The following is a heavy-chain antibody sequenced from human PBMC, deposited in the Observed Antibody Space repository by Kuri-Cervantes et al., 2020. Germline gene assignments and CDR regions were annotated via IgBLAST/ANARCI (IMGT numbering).Heavy chain of an antibody. CDR1: GGALRSGY. V-gene: IGHV4-34*01. J-gene: IGHJ6*03. Sequence: EPLTHPCTHEGGALRSGYWIWIVQPPGKGLEWIGEVNHSGTTNYNPSLESRVSITVDTSKNQFSLKLSSVTAAYTAVYYFARKGYCSSTSCYVRAYYYYYMAVWGEGPTVTVSS. CDR3: ARKGYCSSTSCYVRAYYYYYMAV. D-gene: IGHD2-2*01. CDR2: VNHSGTT.